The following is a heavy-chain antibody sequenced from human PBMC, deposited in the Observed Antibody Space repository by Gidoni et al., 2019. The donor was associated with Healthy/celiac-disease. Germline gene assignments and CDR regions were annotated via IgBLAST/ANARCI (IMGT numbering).Heavy chain of an antibody. D-gene: IGHD1-26*01. Sequence: EGQLVESGGGLIQPGGSLRITWAASGFTVSSNYMSRVRQAPGKGLVWVSFIYSGGSTYYADSVKGRFTISRDNSKNTLYLQMNSLRAEDTAVYYCARDVGYYTAWFDPWGQGTLVTVSS. CDR3: ARDVGYYTAWFDP. CDR1: GFTVSSNY. J-gene: IGHJ5*02. CDR2: IYSGGST. V-gene: IGHV3-53*01.